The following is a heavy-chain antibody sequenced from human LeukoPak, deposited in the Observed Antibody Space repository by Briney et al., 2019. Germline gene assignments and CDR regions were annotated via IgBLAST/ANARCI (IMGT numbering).Heavy chain of an antibody. V-gene: IGHV4-34*01. J-gene: IGHJ5*02. D-gene: IGHD3-9*01. CDR3: ARGCWRYDILTGSRRWFDP. CDR1: GGSFSGYY. CDR2: INHSGST. Sequence: SETLSLTCAVYGGSFSGYYWSWVRQPPGKGLEWIGEINHSGSTNYNPSLKIRVTISVDTSKNQFSLKLSSVTAADTAVYYCARGCWRYDILTGSRRWFDPWGQGTLVTVSS.